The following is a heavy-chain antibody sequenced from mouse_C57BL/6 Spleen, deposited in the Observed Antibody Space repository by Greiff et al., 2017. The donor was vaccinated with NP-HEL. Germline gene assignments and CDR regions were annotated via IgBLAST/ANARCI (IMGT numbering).Heavy chain of an antibody. Sequence: QVQLKESGAELARPGASVKLSCKASGYTFTSYGISWVKQRTGQGLEWIGEIYPRSGNTYYNEKFKGKATLTADKSSSTAYMELRSLTSEDSAVYFCARWTETAQATAYWGQGTLVTVSA. V-gene: IGHV1-81*01. D-gene: IGHD3-2*02. J-gene: IGHJ3*01. CDR2: IYPRSGNT. CDR3: ARWTETAQATAY. CDR1: GYTFTSYG.